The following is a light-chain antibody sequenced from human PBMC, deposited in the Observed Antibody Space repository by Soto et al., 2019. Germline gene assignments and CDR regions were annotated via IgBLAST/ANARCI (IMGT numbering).Light chain of an antibody. CDR1: SSDVGGYKY. V-gene: IGLV2-14*03. Sequence: QSALTQPASVSGSPGQSITISCTGTSSDVGGYKYVSWYQQHPGKAPKLMIYDVSNRPSGVSNRFSGYKSGNTASLTISGVQAEDEADYYCSSYTSSVSYVFGTGTKVTVL. CDR3: SSYTSSVSYV. CDR2: DVS. J-gene: IGLJ1*01.